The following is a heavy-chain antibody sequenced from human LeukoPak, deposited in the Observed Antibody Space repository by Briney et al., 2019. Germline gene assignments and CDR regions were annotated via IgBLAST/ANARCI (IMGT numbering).Heavy chain of an antibody. CDR2: INPNSGGT. CDR3: ARGRDIVVVPAAIVY. D-gene: IGHD2-2*02. V-gene: IGHV1-2*02. CDR1: GGTFITYA. Sequence: ASVKVSCKASGGTFITYAINWVRQAPGQGLEWMGWINPNSGGTNYAQKFQGRVTMTRDTSISTAYMELSRLRSDDTAVYYCARGRDIVVVPAAIVYWGQGTLVTVSS. J-gene: IGHJ4*02.